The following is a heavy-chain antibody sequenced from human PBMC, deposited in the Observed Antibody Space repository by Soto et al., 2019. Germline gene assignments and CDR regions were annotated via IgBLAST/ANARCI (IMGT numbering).Heavy chain of an antibody. CDR2: ISYDGSNK. V-gene: IGHV3-30-3*01. CDR1: GFTFSSYA. CDR3: ARDRGYTSTWAHFDY. D-gene: IGHD6-13*01. Sequence: QVQLVESGGGVVQPGRSLRLSCAASGFTFSSYAMHWVRQAPGKGLEWVAVISYDGSNKYYADSVKGRFTISRDNSKNTLYLQMNSLRAEDTAVYYCARDRGYTSTWAHFDYWGQGTLVTVS. J-gene: IGHJ4*02.